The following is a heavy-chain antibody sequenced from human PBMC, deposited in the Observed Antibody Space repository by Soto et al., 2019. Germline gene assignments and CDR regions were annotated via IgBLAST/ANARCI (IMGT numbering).Heavy chain of an antibody. D-gene: IGHD3-22*01. J-gene: IGHJ4*02. CDR2: INTYNGNR. CDR3: ARDRLRGYDNSGFYS. V-gene: IGHV1-18*01. Sequence: GASVKVSCKASGYSFSSYGTNWVRQAPGQGLEWMGWINTYNGNRNFAQKFEDRVTMTTATSTNTVYMELRSLKSDDTAIYYCARDRLRGYDNSGFYSWGQGTLVTVSS. CDR1: GYSFSSYG.